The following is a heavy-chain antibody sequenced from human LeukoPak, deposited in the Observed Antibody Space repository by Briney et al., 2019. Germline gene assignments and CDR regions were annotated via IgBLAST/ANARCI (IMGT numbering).Heavy chain of an antibody. J-gene: IGHJ4*02. CDR2: IRSKANSYAT. D-gene: IGHD5-24*01. V-gene: IGHV3-73*01. CDR3: TRRDGYNDY. CDR1: GFTFSGSA. Sequence: GGSLRLSCAASGFTFSGSAMHWVRRASGKGLERVGRIRSKANSYATAYAASVKGRFTISRDDSKNTAYLQMNSLKTEDTAVYYCTRRDGYNDYWGQGTLVTVSS.